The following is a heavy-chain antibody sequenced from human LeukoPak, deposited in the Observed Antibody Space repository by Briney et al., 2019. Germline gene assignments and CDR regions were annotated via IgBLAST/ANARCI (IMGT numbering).Heavy chain of an antibody. D-gene: IGHD3-22*01. CDR3: ARVKYYYDSSGYGEAFDI. CDR1: GYTFTGYY. CDR2: INPNSGGT. J-gene: IGHJ3*02. Sequence: ASVKVSCKASGYTFTGYYIHWVRQAPGQGLEWMGRINPNSGGTNYAQKFQGRVTMTRDTSISTAYMELSRLRSDGTAVYYCARVKYYYDSSGYGEAFDIWGQGTMVTVSS. V-gene: IGHV1-2*06.